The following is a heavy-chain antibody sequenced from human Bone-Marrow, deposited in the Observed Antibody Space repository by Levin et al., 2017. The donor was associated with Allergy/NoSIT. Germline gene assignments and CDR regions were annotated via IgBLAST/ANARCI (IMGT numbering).Heavy chain of an antibody. D-gene: IGHD2-15*01. CDR2: IWYDGSNK. J-gene: IGHJ4*02. CDR3: ARKNCSGGSCYYFDY. Sequence: SCAASGFTFSSYGMHWVRQAPGKGLEWVAVIWYDGSNKYYADSVKGRFTISRDNSKNTLYLQMNSLRAEDTAVYYCARKNCSGGSCYYFDYWGQGTLVTVSS. V-gene: IGHV3-33*01. CDR1: GFTFSSYG.